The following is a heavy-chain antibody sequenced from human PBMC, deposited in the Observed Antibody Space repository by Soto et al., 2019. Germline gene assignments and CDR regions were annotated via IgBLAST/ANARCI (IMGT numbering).Heavy chain of an antibody. J-gene: IGHJ6*02. Sequence: QITLKESGPTLVKPTQTLTLTCSFSGFSLSTSAVGVGWIRQPPGKALEWLALIYWDDDERDSPFLKSRLTMTKDTSKNQVVLTMTNMDPVDTATYYCAHKGGRGAGMDVWGQGTTVTVSS. D-gene: IGHD2-15*01. CDR2: IYWDDDE. V-gene: IGHV2-5*02. CDR3: AHKGGRGAGMDV. CDR1: GFSLSTSAVG.